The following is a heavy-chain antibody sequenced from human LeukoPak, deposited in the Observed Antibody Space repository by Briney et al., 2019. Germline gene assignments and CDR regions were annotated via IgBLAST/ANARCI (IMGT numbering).Heavy chain of an antibody. CDR3: AKDTGDILTGYEDYFDY. CDR1: GFTFDDYA. Sequence: PGGSLRLSCAASGFTFDDYAMHWVRQAPGKGLEWVSGISWNSGSIGYADSVKGRFTISRDNAKNSLYLQMNSLRAEDTALYYCAKDTGDILTGYEDYFDYWGQGTLVTVSS. CDR2: ISWNSGSI. D-gene: IGHD3-9*01. J-gene: IGHJ4*02. V-gene: IGHV3-9*01.